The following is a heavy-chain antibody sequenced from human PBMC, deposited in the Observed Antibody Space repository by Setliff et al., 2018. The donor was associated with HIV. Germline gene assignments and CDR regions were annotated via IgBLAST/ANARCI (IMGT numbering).Heavy chain of an antibody. CDR1: GYTFTGYY. CDR2: ISPNSGGT. D-gene: IGHD2-15*01. CDR3: ARRRTDSVRWYDSEFDP. J-gene: IGHJ5*02. V-gene: IGHV1-2*06. Sequence: ASVKVSCQASGYTFTGYYIHWVRQAPGHGLEWMGRISPNSGGTNYAQKFQGRVTMTRDTSISTAYMELSSQRSDDTAVYYCARRRTDSVRWYDSEFDPWGQGTRVTVPQ.